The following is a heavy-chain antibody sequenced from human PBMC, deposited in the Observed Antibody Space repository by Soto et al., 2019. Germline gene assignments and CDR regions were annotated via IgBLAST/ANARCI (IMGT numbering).Heavy chain of an antibody. CDR2: IYSSGSA. Sequence: SETLSLTCTVPGGSIYTYSWTWLRQPAGKGLEWIGHIYSSGSANYNPSLKSRVSMSVDTSKNQFSLKLKSVTAADTAVYYCATIVGANDYWGQGALVTVS. CDR1: GGSIYTYS. CDR3: ATIVGANDY. D-gene: IGHD1-26*01. J-gene: IGHJ4*02. V-gene: IGHV4-4*07.